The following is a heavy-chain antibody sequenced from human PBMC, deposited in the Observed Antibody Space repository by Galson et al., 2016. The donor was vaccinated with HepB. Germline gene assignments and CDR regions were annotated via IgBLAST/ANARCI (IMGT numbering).Heavy chain of an antibody. CDR2: VSARAGTI. D-gene: IGHD1-14*01. J-gene: IGHJ4*02. CDR1: GFDFGNWI. Sequence: SLRLSCAASGFDFGNWIMNWVRQAPGKRLEWVAYVSARAGTITYADSVRGRFSISRDNDKNSLFLQMDNLRAEDTAVYYCARTGAPVGPYYFDSWGQGTLVTFSS. V-gene: IGHV3-48*01. CDR3: ARTGAPVGPYYFDS.